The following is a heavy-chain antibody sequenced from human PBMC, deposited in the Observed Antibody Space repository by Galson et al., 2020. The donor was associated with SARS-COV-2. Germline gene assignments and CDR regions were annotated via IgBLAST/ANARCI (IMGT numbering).Heavy chain of an antibody. J-gene: IGHJ4*02. CDR1: GYSISSGYF. Sequence: SETLSLTCTVSGYSISSGYFWGWIRQPPGKGLEWMGRIYHSGSTFINPSLKTRVTTSLDTSQNQFSLKLISLTAADTAVYYCARDVRDWYDSSMYNYFDYWGQGILVTVSS. V-gene: IGHV4-38-2*02. CDR2: IYHSGST. CDR3: ARDVRDWYDSSMYNYFDY. D-gene: IGHD3-22*01.